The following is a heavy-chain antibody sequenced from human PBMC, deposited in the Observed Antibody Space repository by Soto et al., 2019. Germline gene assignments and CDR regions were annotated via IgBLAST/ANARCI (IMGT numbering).Heavy chain of an antibody. CDR1: GFTFSSYA. Sequence: VQLVESGGGVVQPGRSLRLSCAASGFTFSSYAMHWVRQAPGKGLEWISYISSSGKTISYADSVKGRFTISRDNAKNSASLQMNSLRAEGTAVFYCARDPEKYSGYYLGIHYWGQGNLVTVSS. CDR3: ARDPEKYSGYYLGIHY. CDR2: ISSSGKTI. V-gene: IGHV3-48*01. D-gene: IGHD5-12*01. J-gene: IGHJ4*02.